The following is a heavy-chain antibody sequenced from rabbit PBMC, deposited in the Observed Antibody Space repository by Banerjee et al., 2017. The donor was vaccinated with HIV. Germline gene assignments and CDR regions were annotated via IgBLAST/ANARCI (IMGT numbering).Heavy chain of an antibody. CDR1: GFSFNNNHY. J-gene: IGHJ4*01. CDR3: ARGVSYVNYFNL. Sequence: QSLEESGGDLVKPGASLTLTCTASGFSFNNNHYMCWVRQAPGKGLEWIACIYAGSGGSTYYATWAKGRFTISKTSSTSVTLQMTSLTAADTATYFCARGVSYVNYFNLWGPGTLVTVS. V-gene: IGHV1S40*01. D-gene: IGHD6-1*01. CDR2: IYAGSGGST.